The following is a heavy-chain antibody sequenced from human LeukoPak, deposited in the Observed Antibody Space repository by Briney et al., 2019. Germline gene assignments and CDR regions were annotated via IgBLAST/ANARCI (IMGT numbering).Heavy chain of an antibody. J-gene: IGHJ3*02. D-gene: IGHD3-22*01. CDR1: GGSISSYY. CDR3: ARGAGVKGLGDFYDSSGYYYRAFDI. CDR2: IYYSGST. Sequence: PSETLSLTCTVSGGSISSYYWSWIRQPPGKGLEWTGYIYYSGSTNYNPSLKSRVTISVDTSKNQFSLKLSSVTAADTAVYYCARGAGVKGLGDFYDSSGYYYRAFDIWGQGTMVTVSS. V-gene: IGHV4-59*01.